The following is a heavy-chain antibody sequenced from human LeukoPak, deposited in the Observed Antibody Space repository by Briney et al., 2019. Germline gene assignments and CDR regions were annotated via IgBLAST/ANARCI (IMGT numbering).Heavy chain of an antibody. Sequence: SETLSLTCTVSGGSISSSSYYWGWIRQPPGKGLEWLGSIYYSGSTYYNPSLKSRVTISVDTSKNQFSLKLSSVTAADTAVYYCAREARKDIVVVPAAIAEREYYFDYWGQGTLVTVSS. J-gene: IGHJ4*02. CDR2: IYYSGST. D-gene: IGHD2-2*02. CDR1: GGSISSSSYY. V-gene: IGHV4-39*02. CDR3: AREARKDIVVVPAAIAEREYYFDY.